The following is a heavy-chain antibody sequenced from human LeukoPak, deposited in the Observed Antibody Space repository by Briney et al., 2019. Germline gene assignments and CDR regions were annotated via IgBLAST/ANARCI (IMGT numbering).Heavy chain of an antibody. Sequence: SGPTLVKPTQTLTLTCTFSGFSLSTRKMCASWIRQTPGKALEWLARIDWDNEKHYRTSLRTRLTVSKDTSKSQVVLTMTNMDPVDTATYYCARVVRLSDDNFFDYWGQGNLVTVSS. CDR3: ARVVRLSDDNFFDY. D-gene: IGHD3-10*02. CDR2: IDWDNEK. CDR1: GFSLSTRKMC. J-gene: IGHJ4*02. V-gene: IGHV2-70*11.